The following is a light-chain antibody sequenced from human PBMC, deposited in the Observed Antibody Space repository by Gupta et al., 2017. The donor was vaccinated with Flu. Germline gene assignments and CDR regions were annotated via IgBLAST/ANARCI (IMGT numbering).Light chain of an antibody. J-gene: IGLJ3*02. Sequence: SALTQPHSVSGSPGQSVAISCTGTNSDVGASKYVAWYQQYSGKAPRRIIYDVDVRPSGVPDRGSASKSGNTDSLPISGLQPDDDANEHCSSNAGGYSLVFGGGTKLTVL. CDR2: DVD. CDR3: SSNAGGYSLV. V-gene: IGLV2-11*01. CDR1: NSDVGASKY.